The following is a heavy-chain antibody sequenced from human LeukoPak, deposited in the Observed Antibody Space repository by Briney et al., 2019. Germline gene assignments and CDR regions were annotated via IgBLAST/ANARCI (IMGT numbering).Heavy chain of an antibody. D-gene: IGHD3-10*01. J-gene: IGHJ4*02. Sequence: VASVKVSCKASGYTFTSYDINWVRQATGQGLEWMGWMNPNSGNTGYAQKFQGRVTMTRNTSISTAYMELSSLRSEDTAVYYCARARSVYYYGSGSYRLFDHWGQGTLVTVSS. V-gene: IGHV1-8*01. CDR3: ARARSVYYYGSGSYRLFDH. CDR2: MNPNSGNT. CDR1: GYTFTSYD.